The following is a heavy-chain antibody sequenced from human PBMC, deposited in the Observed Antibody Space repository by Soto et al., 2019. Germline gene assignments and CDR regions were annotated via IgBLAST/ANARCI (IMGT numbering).Heavy chain of an antibody. CDR3: ARDRLTGTRRFDY. J-gene: IGHJ4*02. CDR2: IYYSGST. Sequence: SETLSLTCTVSGGSISSGDYYWSWIRQPPGKGLEWIGYIYYSGSTYYNPSLKSRVTISVDTSKNQFSLKLSSVTAADTAVYYCARDRLTGTRRFDYWGQGTLVTVSS. V-gene: IGHV4-30-4*01. CDR1: GGSISSGDYY. D-gene: IGHD1-20*01.